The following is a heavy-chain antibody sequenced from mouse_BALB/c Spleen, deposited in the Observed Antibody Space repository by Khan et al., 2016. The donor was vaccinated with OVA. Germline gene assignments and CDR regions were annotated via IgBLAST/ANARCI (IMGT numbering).Heavy chain of an antibody. CDR3: ARGNYYGYYFDY. V-gene: IGHV3-2*02. CDR1: GYSITSGYA. D-gene: IGHD1-1*01. Sequence: VQLQQSGPGLVKPSQSLSLTCTVTGYSITSGYAWNWIRQFPGNKLEWMGYISYSGVTSYTPSLKSRISITRDPSKNQFFLQLNSVTTSDTATYYCARGNYYGYYFDYWGQGTTLTVSS. CDR2: ISYSGVT. J-gene: IGHJ2*01.